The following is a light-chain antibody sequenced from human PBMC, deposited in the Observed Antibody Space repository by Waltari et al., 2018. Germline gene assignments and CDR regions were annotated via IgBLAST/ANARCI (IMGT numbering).Light chain of an antibody. CDR3: QQSYTTPYT. J-gene: IGKJ2*01. CDR1: PYIANY. V-gene: IGKV1-39*01. Sequence: DIQMTQSPSSLSTSVGDRFTITCRGSPYIANYVHWYQQNPGKAPKLRIYAASSLQSGAPSRLSGRGSRTDFTLTISSLQPEDFATYFCQQSYTTPYTFGQGTKLEIK. CDR2: AAS.